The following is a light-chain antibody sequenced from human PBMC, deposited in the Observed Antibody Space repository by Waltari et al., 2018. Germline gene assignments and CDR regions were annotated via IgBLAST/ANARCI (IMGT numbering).Light chain of an antibody. CDR2: QHN. CDR3: QAWDSNTVI. Sequence: SYELTQPPSVSVSPGQTASITCSGDKLGGKFASWYQLRAGQSPVLVLSQHNQRPSGIPERFSAPYAGNTATLTISGTQAMDEADYYCQAWDSNTVIFGGGTKLSVL. CDR1: KLGGKF. V-gene: IGLV3-1*01. J-gene: IGLJ2*01.